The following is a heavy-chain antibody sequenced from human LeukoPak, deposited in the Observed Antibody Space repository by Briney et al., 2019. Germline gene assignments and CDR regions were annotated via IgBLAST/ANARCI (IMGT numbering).Heavy chain of an antibody. Sequence: PSETLSLTCTVSGGSISNSDLYWSWIRQYPGKGLEWIGYVYQSGSTLYNPSLKSRVTISVDTSKNRFSLKLSSVTAADTAVYYCARVFRGGGFSYYFDYWGQGTLVTVSS. D-gene: IGHD2-15*01. CDR1: GGSISNSDLY. CDR2: VYQSGST. V-gene: IGHV4-31*03. J-gene: IGHJ4*02. CDR3: ARVFRGGGFSYYFDY.